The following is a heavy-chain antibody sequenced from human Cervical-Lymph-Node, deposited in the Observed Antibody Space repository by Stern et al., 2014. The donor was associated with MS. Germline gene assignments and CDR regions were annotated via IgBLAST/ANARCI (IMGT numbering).Heavy chain of an antibody. V-gene: IGHV3-33*01. CDR2: IWYDGSNK. Sequence: VQLVESGGGVVQPGRSLRLSCAASGFTFSSYGMHWVRQAPGKGLEWVAVIWYDGSNKYYADSVKGRFTISRDNSKNTLYLQMNSLRAEDTAVYYCARSLLWFGELGGFDPWGQGTLVTVSS. CDR1: GFTFSSYG. J-gene: IGHJ5*02. CDR3: ARSLLWFGELGGFDP. D-gene: IGHD3-10*01.